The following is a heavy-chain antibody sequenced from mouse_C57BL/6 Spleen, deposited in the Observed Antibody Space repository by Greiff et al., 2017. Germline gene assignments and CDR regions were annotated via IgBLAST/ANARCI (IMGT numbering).Heavy chain of an antibody. D-gene: IGHD1-2*01. J-gene: IGHJ4*01. V-gene: IGHV2-6*03. Sequence: VQLQESGPGLVAPSQSLSITCTVSGFSLTSYGVHWVRQPPGKGLEWLVVIWSDGSTTYNSALKSKLDISKDNSKSQVFLKMNSLQTDDTAMYYCARSYHGHHYYAMDYWGQGTSVTVAS. CDR3: ARSYHGHHYYAMDY. CDR1: GFSLTSYG. CDR2: IWSDGST.